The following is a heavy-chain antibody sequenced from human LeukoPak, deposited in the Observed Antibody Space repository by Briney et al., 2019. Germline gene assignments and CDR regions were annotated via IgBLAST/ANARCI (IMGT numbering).Heavy chain of an antibody. CDR1: GFTFSSYS. D-gene: IGHD4-23*01. CDR3: TRGNGGNSPFDY. Sequence: GGSLRLSCAASGFTFSSYSMNWVRQAPGKGLEWVSSISSSSSYIYYADSVRGRFTISRDNAKNSLYLQMNSLRAEDTAVYYCTRGNGGNSPFDYWGQGTLVTVSS. J-gene: IGHJ4*02. CDR2: ISSSSSYI. V-gene: IGHV3-21*01.